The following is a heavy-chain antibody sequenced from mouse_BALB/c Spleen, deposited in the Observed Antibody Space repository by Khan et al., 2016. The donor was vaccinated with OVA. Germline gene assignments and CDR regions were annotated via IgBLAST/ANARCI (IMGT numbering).Heavy chain of an antibody. Sequence: LKESGETVRISCKASGYTFTTAGMQWVQKMPGKGLKWIGWINTHSGVPKYAEDFKGRFAFSLETSASTAYLQITNLKIEVTATYFCTGERAAYYRYGGGGMDYWGQGTSVTVSS. CDR2: INTHSGVP. V-gene: IGHV9-4*02. J-gene: IGHJ4*01. CDR1: GYTFTTAG. D-gene: IGHD2-12*01. CDR3: TGERAAYYRYGGGGMDY.